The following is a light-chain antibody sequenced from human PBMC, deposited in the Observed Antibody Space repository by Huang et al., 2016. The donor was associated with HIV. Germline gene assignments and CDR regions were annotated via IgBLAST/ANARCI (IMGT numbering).Light chain of an antibody. Sequence: EIVLTQSPGTLFLFPGERATLSCRAIQSVSSSYLAWYQQKPGQATRLVSHGASSRDTGIPDRFRGSGSGTDFTLTISRLEPEDFAVYYCQQYGTSPQTFGQGTKVEIK. CDR1: QSVSSSY. CDR2: GAS. V-gene: IGKV3-20*01. CDR3: QQYGTSPQT. J-gene: IGKJ1*01.